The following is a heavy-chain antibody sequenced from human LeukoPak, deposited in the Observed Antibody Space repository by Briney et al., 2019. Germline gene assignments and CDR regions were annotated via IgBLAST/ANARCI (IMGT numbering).Heavy chain of an antibody. CDR1: GDSDSSNSAA. CDR2: TYYRSKWYN. CDR3: ARDSPLTTVTTFPYWYFDL. D-gene: IGHD4-17*01. Sequence: SQTLSLTCAISGDSDSSNSAAWNRIRQSPSRGLEWLGRTYYRSKWYNDYAVSVKSRITINPDTSKNQFSLQLNSVTPEDTAVYYCARDSPLTTVTTFPYWYFDLWGRGTLVTVSS. J-gene: IGHJ2*01. V-gene: IGHV6-1*01.